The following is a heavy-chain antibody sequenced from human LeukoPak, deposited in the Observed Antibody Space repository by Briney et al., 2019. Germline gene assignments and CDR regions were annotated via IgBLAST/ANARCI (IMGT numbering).Heavy chain of an antibody. CDR1: GFTFSSYS. Sequence: PGVSLRLSCAASGFTFSSYSMNWVRQAPGRGLEWVTSISSSSSYIYYADSVKGRFTISRDNAKNSLYLQMNSLRAEDTAVYYCARDRGLYGDLYGYWGQGTLVTVSS. V-gene: IGHV3-21*01. CDR3: ARDRGLYGDLYGY. D-gene: IGHD4-17*01. J-gene: IGHJ4*02. CDR2: ISSSSSYI.